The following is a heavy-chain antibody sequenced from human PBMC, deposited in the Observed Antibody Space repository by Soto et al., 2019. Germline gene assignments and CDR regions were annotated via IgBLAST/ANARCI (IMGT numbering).Heavy chain of an antibody. Sequence: EVQLVESGGGFVQPGGSLRLSCAASGFTFSSYWMHWVRQAPGKGLVWVSSISTDASSTGYADPVKGRFTISRDKAKTTLYLQMKRVRAEDTAVYYYARLPNKSPQNWGQGTLVIVSP. CDR2: ISTDASST. V-gene: IGHV3-74*01. CDR1: GFTFSSYW. J-gene: IGHJ1*01. CDR3: ARLPNKSPQN.